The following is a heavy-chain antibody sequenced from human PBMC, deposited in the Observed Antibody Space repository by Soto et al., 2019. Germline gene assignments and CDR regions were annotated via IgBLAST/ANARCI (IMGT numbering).Heavy chain of an antibody. D-gene: IGHD2-15*01. Sequence: GASVKVSCKESGGTFSSYAISWVRQAPGQGLEWMGGIIPIFGTANYAQKFQGRVTITADESTSTAYMELSSLRSEDTAVYYCARSGSDTTYYYGMDVWGQGTTVTSP. CDR2: IIPIFGTA. V-gene: IGHV1-69*13. CDR3: ARSGSDTTYYYGMDV. CDR1: GGTFSSYA. J-gene: IGHJ6*02.